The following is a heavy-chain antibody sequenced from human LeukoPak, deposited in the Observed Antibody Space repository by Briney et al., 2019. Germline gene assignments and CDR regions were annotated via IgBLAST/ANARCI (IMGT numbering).Heavy chain of an antibody. D-gene: IGHD2/OR15-2a*01. CDR1: GFIFNSYA. J-gene: IGHJ3*01. CDR3: ARISLRAFDV. CDR2: ISDIGLST. Sequence: GGSLRLSCAAPGFIFNSYAMSWVRQAPGEGLEWVSTISDIGLSTYYADSVKGRLTISRDNSKNTLSLLLSSLRADDTAIYYCARISLRAFDVWGQGTTVTVSS. V-gene: IGHV3-23*01.